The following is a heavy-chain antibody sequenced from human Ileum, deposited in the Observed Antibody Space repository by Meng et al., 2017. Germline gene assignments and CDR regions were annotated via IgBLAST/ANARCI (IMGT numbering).Heavy chain of an antibody. CDR2: IASDGSGA. CDR3: WGSSRWYNDF. Sequence: EVQLVESGGGLVQPGGSLRLSCAASGFTFSSYSMCWVRQAPGKGLVWVSRIASDGSGAGYADFVKGRFTISRHNANNTLYLQMNSLRAEDTAVYYCWGSSRWYNDFWGQGTLVTVSS. D-gene: IGHD6-19*01. J-gene: IGHJ4*02. CDR1: GFTFSSYS. V-gene: IGHV3-74*01.